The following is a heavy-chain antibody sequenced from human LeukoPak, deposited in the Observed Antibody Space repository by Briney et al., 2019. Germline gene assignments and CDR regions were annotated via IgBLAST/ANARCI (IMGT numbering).Heavy chain of an antibody. CDR2: ISGTGGYT. V-gene: IGHV3-23*01. J-gene: IGHJ3*02. Sequence: PGGSLRLSCGASGFTFSSYAMTWVRQAPGKGLEWVSAISGTGGYTYYTDSVKGRFTISRDNSKNTLYLQMNSLRAEDTAVYYCAKDGRRDGYNCAFDIWGQGTMVTVSS. D-gene: IGHD5-24*01. CDR3: AKDGRRDGYNCAFDI. CDR1: GFTFSSYA.